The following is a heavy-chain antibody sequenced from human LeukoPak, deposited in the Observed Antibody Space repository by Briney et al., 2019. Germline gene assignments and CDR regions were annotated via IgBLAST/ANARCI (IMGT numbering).Heavy chain of an antibody. V-gene: IGHV1-46*01. J-gene: IGHJ6*03. CDR1: GYIFTSYY. Sequence: ASVKVSCKASGYIFTSYYMHWVRQAPGQGLEWMGIINPSGGSTSYAQKFQGRVTMTRDMSTSTVYMELSSLRSEDTAVYYCARENYYYYYMDVWGKGTTVTVSS. CDR2: INPSGGST. CDR3: ARENYYYYYMDV.